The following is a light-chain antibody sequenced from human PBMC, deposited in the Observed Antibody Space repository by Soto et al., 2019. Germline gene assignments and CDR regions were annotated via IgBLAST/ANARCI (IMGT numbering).Light chain of an antibody. Sequence: IQMTQSQYSLSASVGDRVTITCRSSQGISNDLAWYQQKPGKAPTLLIHAASSLQSGVPPRYSGSGYGTDFTLTISSLQPEDFATYYCPQANSFPIPFGQ. CDR1: QGISND. J-gene: IGKJ1*01. V-gene: IGKV1-12*01. CDR2: AAS. CDR3: PQANSFPIP.